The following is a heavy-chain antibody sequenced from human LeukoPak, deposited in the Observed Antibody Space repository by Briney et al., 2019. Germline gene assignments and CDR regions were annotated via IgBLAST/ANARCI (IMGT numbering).Heavy chain of an antibody. D-gene: IGHD2-21*02. CDR3: AKDIPGGGDDY. V-gene: IGHV3-23*01. Sequence: GGTLRLSCAASGFTFSNYGMTWVRQSPGKGLEWVSTISGGVSRIYYADSVKGRFTISRDNAKSSVYLQLNSLRADDTAIYYCAKDIPGGGDDYWGQGTLVTVSS. CDR1: GFTFSNYG. CDR2: ISGGVSRI. J-gene: IGHJ4*02.